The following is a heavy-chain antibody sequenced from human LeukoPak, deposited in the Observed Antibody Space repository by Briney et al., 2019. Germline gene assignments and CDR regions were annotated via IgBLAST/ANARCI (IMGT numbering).Heavy chain of an antibody. CDR3: ARDGSYSYGYSFFDY. Sequence: GASVKVSCKVSGYTLTELSMHWVRQAPGQGLEWMGIINPSGGSTSYAQKFQGRVTMTRDTSTSTVYMELSSLRSEDTAVYYCARDGSYSYGYSFFDYWGQGTLVTVSS. CDR2: INPSGGST. V-gene: IGHV1-46*01. CDR1: GYTLTELS. D-gene: IGHD5-18*01. J-gene: IGHJ4*02.